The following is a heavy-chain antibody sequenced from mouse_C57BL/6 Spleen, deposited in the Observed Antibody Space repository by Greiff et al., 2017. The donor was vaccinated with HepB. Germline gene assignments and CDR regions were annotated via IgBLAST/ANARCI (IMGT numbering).Heavy chain of an antibody. CDR1: GYTFTSYW. V-gene: IGHV1-59*01. Sequence: QVQLQQPGAELVRPGTSVKLSCKASGYTFTSYWMHWVKQRPGQGLEWIGVIDPSDSYTNYNQKFKGKATLTVDTSSSTAYMQLSSLTSEDSAVYYRATFYYGSSYGAYWGQGTLVTVSA. CDR3: ATFYYGSSYGAY. CDR2: IDPSDSYT. J-gene: IGHJ3*01. D-gene: IGHD1-1*01.